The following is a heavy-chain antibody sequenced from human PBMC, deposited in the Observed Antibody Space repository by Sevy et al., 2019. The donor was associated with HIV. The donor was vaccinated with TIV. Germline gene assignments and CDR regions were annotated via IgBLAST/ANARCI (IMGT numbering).Heavy chain of an antibody. CDR1: GFTFSDYD. Sequence: GGSLRLSCAASGFTFSDYDMNWVRQAPGKGLEWVSFISSRSSYIYYADSLKGRVTISRDNAYNSLFLQMHSLRAEDTAVYYCARAVDYYDSRGLYYWGQGALVTVSS. CDR2: ISSRSSYI. D-gene: IGHD3-22*01. J-gene: IGHJ4*02. V-gene: IGHV3-21*05. CDR3: ARAVDYYDSRGLYY.